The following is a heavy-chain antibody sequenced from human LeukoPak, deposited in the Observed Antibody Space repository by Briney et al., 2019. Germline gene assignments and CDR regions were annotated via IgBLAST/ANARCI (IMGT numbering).Heavy chain of an antibody. Sequence: SETLSLTCTVSGASISSYFWLWIRHPAGEGVEWIGRVSSSGTTNYNPSLRSRVTMSVDTSRSQFSLSVNSMTAADTAVYFCARQEIYSSYYALDYWGQGTLVTVSS. CDR2: VSSSGTT. V-gene: IGHV4-4*07. J-gene: IGHJ4*02. CDR3: ARQEIYSSYYALDY. CDR1: GASISSYF. D-gene: IGHD1-26*01.